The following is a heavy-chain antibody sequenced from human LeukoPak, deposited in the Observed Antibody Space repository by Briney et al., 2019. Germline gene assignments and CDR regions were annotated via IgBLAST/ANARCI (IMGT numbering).Heavy chain of an antibody. V-gene: IGHV3-30*02. Sequence: PGGSLRLSCAASQFTFTSYGMHWVRQAPGKGLDWVAFIRYDGSDKYYADSVKGRFTISRDNSKNTLYLQMNSLRAEDTAVYYCAKDRSPLLWFGELDLDYWGQGTLVTVSS. CDR1: QFTFTSYG. CDR2: IRYDGSDK. D-gene: IGHD3-10*01. J-gene: IGHJ4*02. CDR3: AKDRSPLLWFGELDLDY.